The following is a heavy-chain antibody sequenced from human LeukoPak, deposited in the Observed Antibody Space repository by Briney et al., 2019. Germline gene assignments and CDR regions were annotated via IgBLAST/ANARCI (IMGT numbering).Heavy chain of an antibody. CDR2: INHSGST. D-gene: IGHD3-3*01. Sequence: MASETLSLTCAVYGGSFSGYYWSWIRQPPGKGLEWIGEINHSGSTNYNPSLKSRVTISVDTSKNQFSLKLSSVTAADTAVYYCARASITIFGVVVSNDAFDIWGQGTMVTVSS. CDR3: ARASITIFGVVVSNDAFDI. V-gene: IGHV4-34*01. J-gene: IGHJ3*02. CDR1: GGSFSGYY.